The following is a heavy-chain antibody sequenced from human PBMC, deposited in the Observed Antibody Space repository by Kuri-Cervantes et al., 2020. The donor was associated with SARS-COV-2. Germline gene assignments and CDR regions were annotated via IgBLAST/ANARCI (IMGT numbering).Heavy chain of an antibody. D-gene: IGHD7-27*01. V-gene: IGHV1-3*02. Sequence: ASVKVSCKASGYTFTSYAMHWVRQAPGQRLEWMGWSNAGNGNTKYSQEFQGRVTITRDTSASTAYMELSSLRSEDTAVYYCASGPRTGESSLYYYYMDVWGKGTTVTVSS. CDR2: SNAGNGNT. CDR1: GYTFTSYA. CDR3: ASGPRTGESSLYYYYMDV. J-gene: IGHJ6*03.